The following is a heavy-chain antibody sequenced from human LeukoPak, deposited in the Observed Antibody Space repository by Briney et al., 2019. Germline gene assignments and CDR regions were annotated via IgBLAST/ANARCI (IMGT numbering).Heavy chain of an antibody. J-gene: IGHJ4*02. Sequence: ASVKFSCKASGYTFTSYDINWVRQATGQGLEWMGWMNPNSGNTGYAQKFQGRVTITRNTSISTAYMELSSLRSEDTAVYYCARRYSNYEDFDYWGQGTLVTVSS. CDR3: ARRYSNYEDFDY. CDR2: MNPNSGNT. D-gene: IGHD4-11*01. CDR1: GYTFTSYD. V-gene: IGHV1-8*03.